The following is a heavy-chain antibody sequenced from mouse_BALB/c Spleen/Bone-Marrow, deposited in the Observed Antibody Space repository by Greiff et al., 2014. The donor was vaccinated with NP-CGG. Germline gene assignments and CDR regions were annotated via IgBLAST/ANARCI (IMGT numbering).Heavy chain of an antibody. V-gene: IGHV1-80*01. CDR2: IYPGDGDT. Sequence: QVQLQQPGAELVRPGSSVKISRKASGYAFSSYWMNWVKQRPGQGLEWIGQIYPGDGDTNYNGKFKGKATLTADKSSSTAYMQLSSLTSEDSAVYFCARRGYYGSSYYFDYWGQGTTLTVSS. CDR1: GYAFSSYW. J-gene: IGHJ2*01. D-gene: IGHD1-1*01. CDR3: ARRGYYGSSYYFDY.